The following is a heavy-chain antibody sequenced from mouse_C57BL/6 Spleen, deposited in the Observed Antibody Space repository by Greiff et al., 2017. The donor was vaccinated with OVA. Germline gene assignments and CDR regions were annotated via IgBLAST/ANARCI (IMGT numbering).Heavy chain of an antibody. CDR3: TYYYGSLYYAMDY. D-gene: IGHD1-1*01. Sequence: VQLQQSGAELVRPGASVTLSCKASGYTFTDYEMHWVKQTPVHGLEWIGAIDPETGGTAYNQKFKGKAILTADKSSSTAYMELRSLTSEDSAVYYCTYYYGSLYYAMDYWGQGTSVTVSS. CDR2: IDPETGGT. J-gene: IGHJ4*01. CDR1: GYTFTDYE. V-gene: IGHV1-15*01.